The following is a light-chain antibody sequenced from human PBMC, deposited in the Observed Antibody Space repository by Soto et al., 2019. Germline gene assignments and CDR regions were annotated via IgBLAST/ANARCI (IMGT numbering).Light chain of an antibody. J-gene: IGKJ1*01. CDR3: QQYNSYSQT. CDR1: QSISSW. Sequence: DIQMTQSPSTLSASVGDRVTITCRASQSISSWLAWYQQTPGKAPKLLIYKASSLESGVPSRFRGSGAGAAVTLTISSLQPHDFATYYCQQYNSYSQTFRQGTKVEIK. CDR2: KAS. V-gene: IGKV1-5*03.